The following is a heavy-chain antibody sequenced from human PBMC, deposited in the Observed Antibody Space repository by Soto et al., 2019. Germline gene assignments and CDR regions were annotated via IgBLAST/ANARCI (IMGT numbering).Heavy chain of an antibody. Sequence: VQLVESGGGLVKPGGSLRLSCAASGFTFSDYYMNWVRQAPGKGLEWVSYISDSGGSISYADSVMGRFTISRDNARNALFLQMHSLRAGDTAVYYCARDRGIHGLDFWGQGTLVTVSS. CDR1: GFTFSDYY. J-gene: IGHJ4*02. CDR3: ARDRGIHGLDF. CDR2: ISDSGGSI. V-gene: IGHV3-11*01.